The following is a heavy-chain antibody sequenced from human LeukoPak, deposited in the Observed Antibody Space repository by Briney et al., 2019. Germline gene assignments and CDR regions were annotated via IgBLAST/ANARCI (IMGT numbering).Heavy chain of an antibody. J-gene: IGHJ4*02. D-gene: IGHD1-1*01. CDR1: GFSFSEYY. CDR2: ISSGSSYT. Sequence: GGSLRLSCAASGFSFSEYYMSWIRQAPGKGLEWVSCISSGSSYTNYTDSVKGRFTISRDNAKRSLYLQMNSLRAEDTAVYYCARGYNYGSHFEYWGQGTLVTVSS. V-gene: IGHV3-11*06. CDR3: ARGYNYGSHFEY.